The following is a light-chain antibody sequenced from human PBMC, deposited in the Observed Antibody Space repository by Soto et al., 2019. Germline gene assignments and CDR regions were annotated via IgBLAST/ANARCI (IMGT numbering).Light chain of an antibody. V-gene: IGLV4-69*01. J-gene: IGLJ2*01. Sequence: QPVLTQSPSASASLGASVNLTCTLSSGHSNYVIAWHQQQPEKGPRYLMKLNSDGSHSKGDGIPDRFSGSSSGAERYLTISSLQSEDEADYYCQTWDTGIRVFGGGTKLTVL. CDR1: SGHSNYV. CDR2: LNSDGSH. CDR3: QTWDTGIRV.